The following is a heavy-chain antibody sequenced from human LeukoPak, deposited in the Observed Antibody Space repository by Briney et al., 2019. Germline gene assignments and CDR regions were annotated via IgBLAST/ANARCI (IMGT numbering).Heavy chain of an antibody. CDR3: TTGLPAGPMVRGVIITGTTFDY. V-gene: IGHV3-30*02. Sequence: GGSLRLSCAASGFTFSSYGMHWVRQAPGKGLEWVAFIRYDGSNKYYADSVKGRFTISRDNSKNTLYVQMNSLRAEDTAVYYCTTGLPAGPMVRGVIITGTTFDYWGQGTLVTVSS. CDR1: GFTFSSYG. CDR2: IRYDGSNK. D-gene: IGHD3-10*01. J-gene: IGHJ4*02.